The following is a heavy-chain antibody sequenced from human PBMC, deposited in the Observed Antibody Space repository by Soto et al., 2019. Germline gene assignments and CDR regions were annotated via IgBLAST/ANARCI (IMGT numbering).Heavy chain of an antibody. V-gene: IGHV4-34*01. CDR3: ARGRIGATPFYDY. D-gene: IGHD3-16*01. CDR2: IHHSGNT. J-gene: IGHJ4*02. Sequence: AETLSLTCAVYGRSFSGYYWSWIRQLPGKGLEWIGEIHHSGNTNYIPSLKSRVTISVDTSKNQISLKPSFVTAPDTAVYYWARGRIGATPFYDYWRQGTLDTISS. CDR1: GRSFSGYY.